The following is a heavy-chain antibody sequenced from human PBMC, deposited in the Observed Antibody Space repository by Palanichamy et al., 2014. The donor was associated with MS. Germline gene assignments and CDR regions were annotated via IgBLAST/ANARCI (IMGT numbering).Heavy chain of an antibody. CDR2: INPNSGGT. CDR1: GYTFTGYY. J-gene: IGHJ6*02. V-gene: IGHV1-2*04. Sequence: QVQLVQSGAEVKKPGASVKVSCKASGYTFTGYYMHWVRQAPGQGLEWMGWINPNSGGTNYAQKFQGWVTMTRDTSISTAYMELSRLRSDDTAVYYCARAGGFRELGNYYYGMDVWGQGTTVTVSS. CDR3: ARAGGFRELGNYYYGMDV. D-gene: IGHD5-24*01.